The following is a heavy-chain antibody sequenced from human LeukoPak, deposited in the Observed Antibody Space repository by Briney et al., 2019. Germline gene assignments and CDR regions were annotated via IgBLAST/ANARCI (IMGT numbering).Heavy chain of an antibody. CDR2: IYYRSKWYN. D-gene: IGHD6-13*01. CDR3: ARDSAAAGAFDY. Sequence: SPTLSLTSAISGDSVSINSAAWNWIRQSPSRGLEWLGRIYYRSKWYNDYAVSVKSRITINPDTSKNQFSLQLNSVTPEDTAVYYCARDSAAAGAFDYWGQGTLVTVSS. J-gene: IGHJ4*02. V-gene: IGHV6-1*01. CDR1: GDSVSINSAA.